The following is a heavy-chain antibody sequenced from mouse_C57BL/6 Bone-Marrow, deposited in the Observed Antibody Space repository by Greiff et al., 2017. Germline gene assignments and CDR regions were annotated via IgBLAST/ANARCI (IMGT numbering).Heavy chain of an antibody. Sequence: QVQPKESGPGLVAPSQSLSITCTVSGFSLTSYGVDWVRQSPGKGLEWLGVIWGVGSTNYNSALKSRLSISKDNSKSQVFLKMNSLQTDDTAMYYCARVYGRGAMDYWGQGTSVTVSS. CDR3: ARVYGRGAMDY. V-gene: IGHV2-6*01. D-gene: IGHD1-1*01. CDR2: IWGVGST. J-gene: IGHJ4*01. CDR1: GFSLTSYG.